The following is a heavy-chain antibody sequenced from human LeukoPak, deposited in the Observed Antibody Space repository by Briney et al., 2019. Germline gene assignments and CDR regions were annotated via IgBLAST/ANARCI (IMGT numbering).Heavy chain of an antibody. Sequence: SETLSLTCTVSGGSISSYYWSWIRQPPGKGLEWIGYIYYSGSTNYNPSLKSRVTISVDTSKNHFSLKLSSVTAADTAVYYCARSERGAFDIWGQGTMVTVSS. J-gene: IGHJ3*02. CDR1: GGSISSYY. CDR3: ARSERGAFDI. CDR2: IYYSGST. V-gene: IGHV4-59*01.